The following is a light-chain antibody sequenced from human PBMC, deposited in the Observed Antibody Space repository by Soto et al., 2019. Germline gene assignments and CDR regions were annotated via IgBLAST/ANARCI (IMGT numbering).Light chain of an antibody. V-gene: IGKV1-5*01. CDR3: LLDFGYFWA. CDR2: DAS. Sequence: LEIECPATLPADREERFPMTWRASQSISSWLAWYQQKPGKAPKLLIYDASSLESGVPSRFSGSGSGTEFTLTISSLQPHDFATYYCLLDFGYFWAFAQGTKVDIK. CDR1: QSISSW. J-gene: IGKJ1*01.